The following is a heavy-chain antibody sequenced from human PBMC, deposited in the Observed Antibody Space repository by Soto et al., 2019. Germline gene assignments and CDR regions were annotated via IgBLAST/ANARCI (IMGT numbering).Heavy chain of an antibody. CDR2: VYHNEIT. J-gene: IGHJ4*02. V-gene: IGHV4-4*02. CDR1: GDSISGINW. Sequence: SETLSLTCAFSGDSISGINWRSWVRQPQRKALERIGEVYHNEITNYNPSLKRRVTISVDTSNNQFSLKLTSVQGQYTADDFHARDKIAGLFDYWGQGTLVTVSS. CDR3: ARDKIAGLFDY. D-gene: IGHD2-21*01.